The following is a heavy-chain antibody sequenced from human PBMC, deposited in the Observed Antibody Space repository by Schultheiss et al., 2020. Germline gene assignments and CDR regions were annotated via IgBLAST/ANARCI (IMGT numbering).Heavy chain of an antibody. Sequence: SETLSLTCTVSGGSISSYYWSWIRQPPGKGLEWIGYIYYSGSTYYNPSLKSRVTISVDTSKNQFSLKLSSVTAADTAVYYCARGRIRSAWIQLWYGIDYWGQGTLVTVSS. J-gene: IGHJ4*02. V-gene: IGHV4-59*12. CDR2: IYYSGST. CDR3: ARGRIRSAWIQLWYGIDY. D-gene: IGHD5-18*01. CDR1: GGSISSYY.